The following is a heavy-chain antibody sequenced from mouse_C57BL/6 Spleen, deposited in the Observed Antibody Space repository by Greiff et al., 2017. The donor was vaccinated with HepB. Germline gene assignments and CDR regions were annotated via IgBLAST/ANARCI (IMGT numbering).Heavy chain of an antibody. CDR3: ARPLYYDYPAWFAY. V-gene: IGHV1-72*01. J-gene: IGHJ3*01. CDR1: GYTFTSYW. CDR2: IDPNSGGT. D-gene: IGHD2-4*01. Sequence: QVQLQQPGAELVKPGASVKLSCKASGYTFTSYWMHWVKQRPGRGLEWIGRIDPNSGGTKYNEKFKSKATLTVDEPSSTAYMQLSSLTSEDSAVYYCARPLYYDYPAWFAYWGQGTLVTVSA.